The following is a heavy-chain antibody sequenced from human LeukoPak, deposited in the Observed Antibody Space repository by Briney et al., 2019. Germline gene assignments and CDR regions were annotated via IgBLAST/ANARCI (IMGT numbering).Heavy chain of an antibody. J-gene: IGHJ4*02. Sequence: SGGSLRLSCAASGFTFSNAWMSWVRQAPGKGPEWVGRIKGKTDGETIDYAAPVKGRFTISRDDSKNTQYLQMNSLKIEDTAVYYCTTAFGELSNYWGQGTLVTVSS. D-gene: IGHD3-16*02. CDR3: TTAFGELSNY. V-gene: IGHV3-15*01. CDR2: IKGKTDGETI. CDR1: GFTFSNAW.